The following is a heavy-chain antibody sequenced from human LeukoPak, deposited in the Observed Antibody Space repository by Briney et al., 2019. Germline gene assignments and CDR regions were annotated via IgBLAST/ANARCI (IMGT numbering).Heavy chain of an antibody. CDR3: AKDPHDSSGYYEDYFDY. CDR2: ISGSGGST. J-gene: IGHJ4*02. Sequence: QPGGSLRLSCAASGFTFSSYAMSWVRQAPGKGLEWVSAISGSGGSTYYADSVKGRFTISRDNSKNTLYPQMNSLRAEDTAVYYCAKDPHDSSGYYEDYFDYWGQGTLVTVSS. V-gene: IGHV3-23*01. D-gene: IGHD3-22*01. CDR1: GFTFSSYA.